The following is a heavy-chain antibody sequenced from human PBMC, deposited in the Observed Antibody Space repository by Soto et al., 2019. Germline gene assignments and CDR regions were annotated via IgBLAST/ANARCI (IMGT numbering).Heavy chain of an antibody. CDR1: GFTFSSYA. CDR2: ISYDGSNK. Sequence: SLRLSCAASGFTFSSYAMHWVLQAPGKGLEWVAVISYDGSNKYYADSVKGRFTISRDNSKNTLYLQMNSLRAEDTAVYYCARDKGCSSTSCPDYYYGMDVWGQGTTVTVSS. J-gene: IGHJ6*02. V-gene: IGHV3-30-3*01. CDR3: ARDKGCSSTSCPDYYYGMDV. D-gene: IGHD2-2*01.